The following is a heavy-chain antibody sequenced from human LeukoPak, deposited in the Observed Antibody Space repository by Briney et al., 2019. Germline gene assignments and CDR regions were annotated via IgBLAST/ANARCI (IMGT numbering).Heavy chain of an antibody. Sequence: SVKVSCKASGGTFSSYAISWVRQAPGQGLEWMGGIIPIFGTANYAQKFQGRVTITADESTSTAYMELSSLRSEDTAVYYCARDRGWAGYTYGFYYWGQGTLVTVSS. D-gene: IGHD5-18*01. V-gene: IGHV1-69*13. CDR1: GGTFSSYA. CDR2: IIPIFGTA. J-gene: IGHJ4*02. CDR3: ARDRGWAGYTYGFYY.